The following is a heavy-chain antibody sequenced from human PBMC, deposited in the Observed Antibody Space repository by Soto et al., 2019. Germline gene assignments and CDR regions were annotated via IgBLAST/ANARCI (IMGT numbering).Heavy chain of an antibody. J-gene: IGHJ4*02. CDR1: GGTFSSYA. D-gene: IGHD6-13*01. Sequence: ASVKVSCKASGGTFSSYAISWVRQAPGQGLEWMGVINPIFGTANYAQKFQGRVTMTTDASTSTVYMELSSLRSEDTAVYYCARDSGGGQQLVLDYWGQGTLVTVSS. V-gene: IGHV1-69*05. CDR2: INPIFGTA. CDR3: ARDSGGGQQLVLDY.